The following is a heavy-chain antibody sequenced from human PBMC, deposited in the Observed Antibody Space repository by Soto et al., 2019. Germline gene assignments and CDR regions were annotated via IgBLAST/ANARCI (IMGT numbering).Heavy chain of an antibody. V-gene: IGHV1-18*01. CDR1: NYTFITYG. CDR3: ARDTSFYFDY. CDR2: ITPYNGNT. D-gene: IGHD2-2*01. J-gene: IGHJ4*02. Sequence: ASVKVSCKASNYTFITYGITWVRQAPGQGLEWVGWITPYNGNTNYGQNFQGRVTMTADTSTSTAYMELGSLTTDDTAVYYCARDTSFYFDYWGQGTRVTVSS.